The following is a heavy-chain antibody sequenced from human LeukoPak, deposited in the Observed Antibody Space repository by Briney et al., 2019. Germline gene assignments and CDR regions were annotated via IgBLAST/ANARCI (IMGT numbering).Heavy chain of an antibody. J-gene: IGHJ5*02. CDR1: GYTFTSYD. D-gene: IGHD6-13*01. V-gene: IGHV1-8*01. CDR2: MNPNSGNT. Sequence: ASVKVSCKASGYTFTSYDINWVRQATGQGLEWMGWMNPNSGNTGYAQKFQGRVTMTRNTSISTAYMELSGLRSEDTAMYYCARVQSRIAAAGTRWFDPWGQGTLVTVSS. CDR3: ARVQSRIAAAGTRWFDP.